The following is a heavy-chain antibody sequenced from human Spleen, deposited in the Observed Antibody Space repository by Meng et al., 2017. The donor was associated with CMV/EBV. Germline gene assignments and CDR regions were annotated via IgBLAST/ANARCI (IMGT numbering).Heavy chain of an antibody. V-gene: IGHV3-23*01. J-gene: IGHJ4*02. D-gene: IGHD3-16*02. CDR2: ISGSGGST. CDR1: GFSFSNYA. CDR3: ARDIAY. Sequence: GESLKISCAASGFSFSNYAMSWVRQAPGKGLEWVSGISGSGGSTYYADSVEGRFTISRDNSKNTLYLLMNSLKAEDTAVYYCARDIAYWGQGTLVTVSS.